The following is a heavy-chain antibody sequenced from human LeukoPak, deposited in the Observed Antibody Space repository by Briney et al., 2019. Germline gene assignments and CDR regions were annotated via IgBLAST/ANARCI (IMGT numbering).Heavy chain of an antibody. CDR3: ATIAHCSGGSCSPPGMDV. J-gene: IGHJ6*02. D-gene: IGHD2-15*01. Sequence: ASVKVSCTASGYTFTSYGISWVRQAPGQGLEWMGWISAYNGNTNYAQKLQGRVTMTTDTSTSTAYMELRSLRSDDTAVYYCATIAHCSGGSCSPPGMDVWGQGTTVTVSS. CDR2: ISAYNGNT. V-gene: IGHV1-18*01. CDR1: GYTFTSYG.